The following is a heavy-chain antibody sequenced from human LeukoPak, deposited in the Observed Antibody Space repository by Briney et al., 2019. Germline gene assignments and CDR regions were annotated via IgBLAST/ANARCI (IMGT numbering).Heavy chain of an antibody. CDR3: ARDSSSGWYYFDY. V-gene: IGHV3-33*08. D-gene: IGHD6-19*01. Sequence: GGSLRLSCAASGFAFPNYWMHWVRQAPGKGLEWVAVIWYDGSNKYYADSVKGRFTISRDNSKNTLYLQMNSLRAEDTAVYYCARDSSSGWYYFDYWGQGTLVTVSS. CDR1: GFAFPNYW. J-gene: IGHJ4*02. CDR2: IWYDGSNK.